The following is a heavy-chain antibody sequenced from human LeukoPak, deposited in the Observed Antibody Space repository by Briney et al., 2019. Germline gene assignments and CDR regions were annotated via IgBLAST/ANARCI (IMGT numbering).Heavy chain of an antibody. Sequence: GGSLRLSCAASGFTVSSNYMSWVRQAPGKGLEWVSVIYSGGSTYYADSVKGRFTISRDTSKNTLSPQMNSLRAEDTAVYYCATGFARAGYSGYDYWGQGTLVTVSS. CDR3: ATGFARAGYSGYDY. CDR2: IYSGGST. CDR1: GFTVSSNY. V-gene: IGHV3-53*01. J-gene: IGHJ4*02. D-gene: IGHD6-13*01.